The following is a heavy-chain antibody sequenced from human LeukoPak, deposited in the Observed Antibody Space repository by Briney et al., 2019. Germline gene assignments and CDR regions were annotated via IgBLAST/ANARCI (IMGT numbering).Heavy chain of an antibody. CDR2: IYYSGST. V-gene: IGHV4-61*05. CDR3: ATYGSGSTNDAFDI. CDR1: GGSISSSSYY. D-gene: IGHD3-10*01. J-gene: IGHJ3*02. Sequence: PSETLSLTCTVSGGSISSSSYYWGWIRQPPGKGLEWIGYIYYSGSTNYNPSLKSRVTISVDTSKNQFSLKLSSVTAADTAVYYCATYGSGSTNDAFDIWGQGTMVTVSP.